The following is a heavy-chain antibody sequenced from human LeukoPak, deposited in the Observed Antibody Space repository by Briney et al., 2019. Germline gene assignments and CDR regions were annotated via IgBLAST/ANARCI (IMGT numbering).Heavy chain of an antibody. Sequence: PSETLSLTCTVSGDSISSHNYYWSWIRQPPGKGLEWIGYIYNSGSTNYNPSLKSRVTILVDTSKNQFSLKLTSVTAADTAVYYCVRDRELTYWGQGTLVTVSS. J-gene: IGHJ4*02. V-gene: IGHV4-61*01. CDR2: IYNSGST. CDR1: GDSISSHNYY. D-gene: IGHD1-26*01. CDR3: VRDRELTY.